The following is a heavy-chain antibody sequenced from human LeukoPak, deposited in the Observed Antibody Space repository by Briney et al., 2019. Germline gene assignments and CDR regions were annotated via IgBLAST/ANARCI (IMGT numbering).Heavy chain of an antibody. CDR2: INPDSGGT. V-gene: IGHV1-2*02. Sequence: GASVKVSCKASGYTFTDYYMHWVRQAPGQGLEWMGWINPDSGGTNYAQRFQGRVTMTRDTSTSTVYMELSSLRSEDTAVYYCARVKSYYYDTSDKDAFDIWGQGTMVTVSS. CDR1: GYTFTDYY. J-gene: IGHJ3*02. CDR3: ARVKSYYYDTSDKDAFDI. D-gene: IGHD3-22*01.